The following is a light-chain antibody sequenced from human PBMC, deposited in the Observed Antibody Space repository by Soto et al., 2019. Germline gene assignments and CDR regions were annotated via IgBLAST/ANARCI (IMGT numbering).Light chain of an antibody. CDR3: QQRSNWPSIT. J-gene: IGKJ5*01. Sequence: EIVLTQSPGTLSLSPGERATLSCRASQSVSGNYLAWYQQKPGQAPRLLMSGASNRATGVPDGFTGSGSGTDFTLTISSLQPEDFAVYYCQQRSNWPSITFGQGTRLEIK. CDR1: QSVSGNY. V-gene: IGKV3D-20*02. CDR2: GAS.